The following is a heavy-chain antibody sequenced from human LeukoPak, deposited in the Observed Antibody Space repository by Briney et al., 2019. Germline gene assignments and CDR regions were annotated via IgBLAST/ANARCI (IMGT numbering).Heavy chain of an antibody. CDR2: VIPSVGVA. CDR3: ARVRGATSGAGYYDY. Sequence: SMKVSCKTSGGSFTTYDITWLRQAPGQGLGWMGRVIPSVGVAEYAQKFQGRVTITADTSTTTAHMELSSLTPEDTAVYFCARVRGATSGAGYYDYWGQGTLLTVSS. CDR1: GGSFTTYD. V-gene: IGHV1-69*04. J-gene: IGHJ4*02. D-gene: IGHD2-15*01.